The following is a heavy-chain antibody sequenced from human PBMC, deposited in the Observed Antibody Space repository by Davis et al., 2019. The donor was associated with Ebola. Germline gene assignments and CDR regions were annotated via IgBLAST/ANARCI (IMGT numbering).Heavy chain of an antibody. D-gene: IGHD1-26*01. CDR2: LRSKAYGGTA. CDR1: GFTFGDYT. Sequence: PGGSLRLSCTTSGFTFGDYTMSWVRQPPGKGLEWVGLLRSKAYGGTAEYAASVKGRFTISRDDSKSIAYLQMKGLKTEDTAVYYCTRVGAKWEILYYFDYWGRGTLVTVSS. V-gene: IGHV3-49*04. J-gene: IGHJ4*02. CDR3: TRVGAKWEILYYFDY.